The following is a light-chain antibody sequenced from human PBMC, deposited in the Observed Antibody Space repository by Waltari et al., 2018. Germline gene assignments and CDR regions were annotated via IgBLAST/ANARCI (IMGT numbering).Light chain of an antibody. Sequence: DIVMTMSLLSLPVTPGEPASLSCRSSQSLLHSNGYNYLDWYMQKPGQSPQLLIYLGSNRASGVPDRFSGSGSGTDFTLKISRVEAEDVGVYYCMQALQTVFTFGPGTKVDIK. J-gene: IGKJ3*01. CDR3: MQALQTVFT. V-gene: IGKV2-28*01. CDR1: QSLLHSNGYNY. CDR2: LGS.